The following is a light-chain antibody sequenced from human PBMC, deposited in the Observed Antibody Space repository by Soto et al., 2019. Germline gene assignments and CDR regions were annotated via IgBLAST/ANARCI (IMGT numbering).Light chain of an antibody. CDR1: QSISNY. CDR2: DAS. V-gene: IGKV1-39*01. Sequence: DIQMTQSPASVSSSVGERFTITCRASQSISNYLHWYQQKIGKGPKLLIYDASTLESGVPSTFSGSGSGTDFTLTISRLEPEDFAVYYCQQYAGSPQTFGQGTKVDI. CDR3: QQYAGSPQT. J-gene: IGKJ1*01.